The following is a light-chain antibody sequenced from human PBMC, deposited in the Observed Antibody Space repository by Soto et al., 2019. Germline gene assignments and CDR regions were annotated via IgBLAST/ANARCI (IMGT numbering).Light chain of an antibody. V-gene: IGLV1-44*01. CDR2: SNN. J-gene: IGLJ3*02. CDR1: SSNIGRNT. CDR3: AAWEDSLNGWV. Sequence: QSVLTQPPSASGTPGQRVTISCSGSSSNIGRNTVNWYQQLPGTAPKLLIYSNNQRPSGVPDRFSGSKSGTSASLAISGLQSEDEADYYCAAWEDSLNGWVFGGGTKLTVL.